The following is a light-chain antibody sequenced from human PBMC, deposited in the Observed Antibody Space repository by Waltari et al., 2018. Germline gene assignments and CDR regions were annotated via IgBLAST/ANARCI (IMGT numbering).Light chain of an antibody. V-gene: IGLV2-23*02. CDR3: CSYAGNYVWV. CDR1: SSVIGRYDI. CDR2: DVS. Sequence: QSALTQPAAVSGSPGQSVTISCTGASSVIGRYDIVSWYQQHPGNAPKLVISDVSKRPSGVSDRFSGSKSGDTASLTISGLQFEDEADYYCCSYAGNYVWVFGGGTRLTVL. J-gene: IGLJ3*02.